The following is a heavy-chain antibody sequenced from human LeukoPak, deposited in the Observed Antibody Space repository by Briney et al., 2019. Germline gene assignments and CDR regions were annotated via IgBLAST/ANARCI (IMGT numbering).Heavy chain of an antibody. CDR3: ARDDSYSSDY. CDR1: GFTFSSYW. CDR2: IKHDGSVK. D-gene: IGHD6-13*01. J-gene: IGHJ4*02. Sequence: GGSLRLSCAASGFTFSSYWMSWVRQAPGKGLEWVANIKHDGSVKYYVDSVKGRFTISRDNAKNSLYLQMNSLRAEDTAVYFWARDDSYSSDYWGQGTLVTVSS. V-gene: IGHV3-7*05.